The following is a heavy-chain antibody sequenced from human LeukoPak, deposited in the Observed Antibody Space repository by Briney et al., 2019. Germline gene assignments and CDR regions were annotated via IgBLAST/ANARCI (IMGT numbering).Heavy chain of an antibody. V-gene: IGHV3-9*01. J-gene: IGHJ4*02. Sequence: PGRSLRLSCAASGFTFDDYAMHWVRHAPGKGLESVSGISWNSGSIGYADSVKGRLTISRDNAKNSQYLQMNSLRAEDTALYYCAKDAGYGDYSYYFDYWGQGTLVTVSS. CDR2: ISWNSGSI. D-gene: IGHD4-17*01. CDR1: GFTFDDYA. CDR3: AKDAGYGDYSYYFDY.